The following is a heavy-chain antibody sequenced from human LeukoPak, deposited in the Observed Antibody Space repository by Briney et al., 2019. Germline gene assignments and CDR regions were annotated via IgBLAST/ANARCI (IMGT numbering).Heavy chain of an antibody. V-gene: IGHV4-34*01. J-gene: IGHJ6*03. Sequence: PSETLSLTCAVYGGSFSGYYWSWIRQPPGKGLEWIGEINHSGSTNYNPSLKSRVTISVDTSKNQFSLKLSSVTAADTAVYYCARGPRDVVPAAMMGGWGYYYYMDVWGKGTTVTVSS. CDR1: GGSFSGYY. CDR3: ARGPRDVVPAAMMGGWGYYYYMDV. D-gene: IGHD2-2*01. CDR2: INHSGST.